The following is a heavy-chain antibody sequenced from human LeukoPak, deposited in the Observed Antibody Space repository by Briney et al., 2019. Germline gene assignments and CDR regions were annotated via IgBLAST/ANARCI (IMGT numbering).Heavy chain of an antibody. D-gene: IGHD3-22*01. V-gene: IGHV3-23*01. CDR1: GFTFSSYW. CDR2: ISGSGGST. CDR3: AKGFSDSSGYYGY. J-gene: IGHJ4*02. Sequence: GGSLRLSCAASGFTFSSYWMSWVRQAPGKGLEWVSAISGSGGSTYYADSVKGRFTISRDNSKNTLYLQMNSLRAEDTAVYYCAKGFSDSSGYYGYWGQGTLVTVSS.